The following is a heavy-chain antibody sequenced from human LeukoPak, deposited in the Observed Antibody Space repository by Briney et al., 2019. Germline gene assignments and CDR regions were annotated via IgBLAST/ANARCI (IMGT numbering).Heavy chain of an antibody. CDR1: GGSISSHY. V-gene: IGHV4-59*11. CDR3: AREADSGYGGYYYYMDV. CDR2: IYYSGST. Sequence: PSETLSLTCTVSGGSISSHYWSWIRQPPGKGLEWIGYIYYSGSTNYNPSLKSRVTISVDTSKNQFSLKLSSVTAADTAVYYCAREADSGYGGYYYYMDVRGKGTTVTVSS. J-gene: IGHJ6*03. D-gene: IGHD3-22*01.